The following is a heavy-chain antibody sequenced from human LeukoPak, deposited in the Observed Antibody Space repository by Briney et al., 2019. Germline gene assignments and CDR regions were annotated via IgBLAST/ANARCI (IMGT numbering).Heavy chain of an antibody. Sequence: ASVTVSCKASGYTFASYDISWVRQAPGQGLEWMGWISTYNGNTNYAQRLQGRVTMTSDTSTTTVYMELRSLRPDDTAVYYCARVRKVSTFDYWGQGTLVTVSS. V-gene: IGHV1-18*01. CDR2: ISTYNGNT. D-gene: IGHD1-14*01. J-gene: IGHJ4*02. CDR3: ARVRKVSTFDY. CDR1: GYTFASYD.